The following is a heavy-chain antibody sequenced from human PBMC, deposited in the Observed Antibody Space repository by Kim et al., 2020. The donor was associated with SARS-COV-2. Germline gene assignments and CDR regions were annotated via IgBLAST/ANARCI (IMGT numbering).Heavy chain of an antibody. CDR1: GFTFSSYA. CDR3: VSDIVVVVAARWVRDN. V-gene: IGHV3-64D*09. J-gene: IGHJ4*02. Sequence: GGSLRLSCSASGFTFSSYAMYWVRQAPGKGLEYVSAISSNGGSTYYADSVKGRFTISRDNSKNTLYLQMSSLRAEDTAVYYCVSDIVVVVAARWVRDNWGQGTLVTASS. D-gene: IGHD2-15*01. CDR2: ISSNGGST.